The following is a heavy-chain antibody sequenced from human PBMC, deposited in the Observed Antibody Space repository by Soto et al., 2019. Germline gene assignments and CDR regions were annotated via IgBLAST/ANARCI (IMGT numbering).Heavy chain of an antibody. CDR3: ARVGGVGAPPGADY. V-gene: IGHV1-69*01. CDR2: VIPILGQA. CDR1: GGIFSSYA. J-gene: IGHJ4*02. D-gene: IGHD1-26*01. Sequence: QVQLVQSGAEVKKPGSPVKVSCKASGGIFSSYAISWLRQAPGQGLEWMGAVIPILGQAYYAQNFQDRVTITADESTRTAYLDLISLRSDDTAVYFCARVGGVGAPPGADYWGQGTLVTVSS.